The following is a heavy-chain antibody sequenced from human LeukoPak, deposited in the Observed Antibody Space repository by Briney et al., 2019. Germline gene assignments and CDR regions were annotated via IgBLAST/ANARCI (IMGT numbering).Heavy chain of an antibody. CDR2: ISTRSGTI. D-gene: IGHD5-12*01. Sequence: GGSLRRSCAASGFTFSNYSMKWVRQAPGKGLEWVSYISTRSGTIYYTDSVKGRFTISRDNAKNTLYLQMNSLRDEDTAVYYCARDRGGYEFFDSWGQGILVTVSS. CDR3: ARDRGGYEFFDS. CDR1: GFTFSNYS. J-gene: IGHJ4*02. V-gene: IGHV3-48*02.